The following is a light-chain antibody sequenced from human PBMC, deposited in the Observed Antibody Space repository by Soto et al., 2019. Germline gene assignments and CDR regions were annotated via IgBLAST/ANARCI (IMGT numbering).Light chain of an antibody. CDR3: GTWDSSLDTVV. CDR1: SSNIGGNY. V-gene: IGLV1-51*01. Sequence: QSALAQPPSISAAPGQKVTISCSGSSSNIGGNYVSWYQHVPRTAPKLLIYDNYKRASGSPDRFSASKSGTSATLGITGLQTGDEADYYCGTWDSSLDTVVFGGGTKVTVL. CDR2: DNY. J-gene: IGLJ2*01.